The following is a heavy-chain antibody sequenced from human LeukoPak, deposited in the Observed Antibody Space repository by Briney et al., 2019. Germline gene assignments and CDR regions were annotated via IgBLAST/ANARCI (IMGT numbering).Heavy chain of an antibody. CDR1: GGSISSSSYY. V-gene: IGHV4-39*01. Sequence: SETLSLTCTVSGGSISSSSYYWGWIRQPPGKGLEWIGSICYSGSTYYNPSLKSRVTISVDTSKNQFSLKLSSVTAADTAVYYCARSISYDFWSAHPYGMDVWGQGTTVTVSS. CDR2: ICYSGST. J-gene: IGHJ6*02. D-gene: IGHD3-3*01. CDR3: ARSISYDFWSAHPYGMDV.